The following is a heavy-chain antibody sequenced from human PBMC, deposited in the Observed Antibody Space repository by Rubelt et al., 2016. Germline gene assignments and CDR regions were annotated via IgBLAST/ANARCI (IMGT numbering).Heavy chain of an antibody. Sequence: QLQLQESGPGLVKPSETLSLTCTVSGGSISSSSYYWGWIRQPPGKGLEWIGSIYYSGRTYYNPSLKSRVTISVDTSKNQFSLKLSSVTAADTAVYYCARGLNGAFDYWGQGTLVTVSS. D-gene: IGHD2-8*01. CDR3: ARGLNGAFDY. CDR2: IYYSGRT. CDR1: GGSISSSSYY. V-gene: IGHV4-39*07. J-gene: IGHJ4*02.